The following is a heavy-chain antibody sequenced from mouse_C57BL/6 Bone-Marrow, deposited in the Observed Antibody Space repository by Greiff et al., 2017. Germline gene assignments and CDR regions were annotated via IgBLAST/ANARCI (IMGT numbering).Heavy chain of an antibody. D-gene: IGHD2-12*01. Sequence: VQLKESGGDLVKPGGSLKLSCAASGFTFSSYGLSWVRQTPDKRLEWVATISSGGSYTYYPDSVKGRFTISRDNAKNTLYLQISSLKSEDTAMYYCATTIDYFDYWGQGTTLTVSS. CDR1: GFTFSSYG. J-gene: IGHJ2*01. V-gene: IGHV5-6*01. CDR2: ISSGGSYT. CDR3: ATTIDYFDY.